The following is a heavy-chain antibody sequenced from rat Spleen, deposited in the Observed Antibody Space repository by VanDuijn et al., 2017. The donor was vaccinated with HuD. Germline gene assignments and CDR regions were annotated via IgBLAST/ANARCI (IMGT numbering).Heavy chain of an antibody. CDR3: ARIFGAFDY. J-gene: IGHJ2*01. CDR2: ISYDGSST. V-gene: IGHV5-29*01. CDR1: GFTFSNYG. Sequence: EVQLVESGGGLVQPGRSLKLSCAASGFTFSNYGMAWVRQAPTKGLEWVATISYDGSSTYYRDSVKGRFTISRDNAKSTLYLQMDSLRSEDTATYYCARIFGAFDYWGQGVMVTVSS. D-gene: IGHD4-3*01.